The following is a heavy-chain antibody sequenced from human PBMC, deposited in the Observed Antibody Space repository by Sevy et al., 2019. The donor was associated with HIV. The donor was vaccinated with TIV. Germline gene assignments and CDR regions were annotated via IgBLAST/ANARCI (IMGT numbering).Heavy chain of an antibody. V-gene: IGHV1-8*01. J-gene: IGHJ6*02. CDR3: ARGYYDYVWGSYYGMDV. CDR2: MNPNSGNT. Sequence: ASVKVSCKASGYTYTSYDINWVRPATRQGLEWMGWMNPNSGNTGYAQKFQGRVTMTRNTSISTAYMELSSLRSEDTAVYYCARGYYDYVWGSYYGMDVWGQGTTVTVSS. CDR1: GYTYTSYD. D-gene: IGHD3-16*01.